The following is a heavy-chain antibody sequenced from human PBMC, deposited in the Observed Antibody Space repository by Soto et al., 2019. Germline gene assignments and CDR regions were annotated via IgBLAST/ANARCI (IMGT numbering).Heavy chain of an antibody. J-gene: IGHJ6*02. Sequence: ASVKVSCKASGYTFTSYAMHWVRQAPGQRLEWMGWINAGNGNTKYSQKFQGRVTITRDTSASTAYMELSSLRSEDTAVYYCAGSFWGIYSSSSRDYYGMDVWGQGTTVTVSS. D-gene: IGHD6-6*01. V-gene: IGHV1-3*01. CDR3: AGSFWGIYSSSSRDYYGMDV. CDR2: INAGNGNT. CDR1: GYTFTSYA.